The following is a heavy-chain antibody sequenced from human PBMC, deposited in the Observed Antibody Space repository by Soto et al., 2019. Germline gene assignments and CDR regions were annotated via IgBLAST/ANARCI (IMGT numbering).Heavy chain of an antibody. CDR1: GFTFSSYA. D-gene: IGHD6-19*01. J-gene: IGHJ4*02. CDR3: AKVAGVEWLVLEYYFDY. CDR2: ISGSGGST. V-gene: IGHV3-23*01. Sequence: EVQLLGSGGGLVQPGGSLRLSCAASGFTFSSYAMSWVRQAPGKGLEWVSAISGSGGSTYYADSVKGRFTISRDNSKNTLYLQMNSLRAEDTAVYYCAKVAGVEWLVLEYYFDYWGQGTLVTVSS.